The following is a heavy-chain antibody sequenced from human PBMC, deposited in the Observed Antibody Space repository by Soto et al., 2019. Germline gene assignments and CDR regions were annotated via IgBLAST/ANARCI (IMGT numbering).Heavy chain of an antibody. Sequence: QVQLVQSGAEVKKPGASVTVFCEAYGYTFTSYDIDWVRQATGQGLEWMGWMNPNSGNTGYAQKFQGRVTMTRNTSISTAYMELSSLRSEDTAVYYCARWVGATSYFDYWGQGTLVTVSS. D-gene: IGHD1-26*01. CDR3: ARWVGATSYFDY. V-gene: IGHV1-8*01. CDR1: GYTFTSYD. CDR2: MNPNSGNT. J-gene: IGHJ4*02.